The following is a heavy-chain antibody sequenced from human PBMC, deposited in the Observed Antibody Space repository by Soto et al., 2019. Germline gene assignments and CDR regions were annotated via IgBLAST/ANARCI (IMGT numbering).Heavy chain of an antibody. D-gene: IGHD2-21*01. CDR1: GYTFTSYD. J-gene: IGHJ5*02. CDR2: MNPNSGNT. CDR3: AKDCKKDKYSGWFDP. V-gene: IGHV1-8*01. Sequence: ASVKVSCKASGYTFTSYDINWVRQATGQGLEYLGWMNPNSGNTGYVQKFQGRVTMTRDTSISTAYMELSSLRSEDTAVYYCAKDCKKDKYSGWFDPWGQGTLVTVSS.